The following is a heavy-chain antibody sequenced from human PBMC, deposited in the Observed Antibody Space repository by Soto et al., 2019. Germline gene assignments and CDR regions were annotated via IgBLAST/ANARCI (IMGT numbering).Heavy chain of an antibody. Sequence: SGPTLVNPTQTLTLTCTFSGFSLSTSGMCVSWIRQPPGKALEWLARIDWDDDKYYSTSLKTRLTISKDTSKNQVVLTMTNMDPVDTATYYCARIRAKGDDFWSGYYYYFDYWGQGTLVTVSS. D-gene: IGHD3-3*01. V-gene: IGHV2-70*11. CDR3: ARIRAKGDDFWSGYYYYFDY. CDR1: GFSLSTSGMC. J-gene: IGHJ4*02. CDR2: IDWDDDK.